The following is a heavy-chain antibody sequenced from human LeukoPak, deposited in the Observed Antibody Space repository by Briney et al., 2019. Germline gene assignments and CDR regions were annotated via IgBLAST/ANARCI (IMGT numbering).Heavy chain of an antibody. J-gene: IGHJ4*02. V-gene: IGHV3-30*04. CDR1: GFTFSSYA. CDR2: ISYDGSNK. Sequence: PGGSLRLSCAAPGFTFSSYAMHWVRQAPGKGLEWVAIISYDGSNKYYADSVKGRFTISRGNSKNTLYLQMNSLRVDDTAVYYCVREPRRGYSNGYPLDYWGQGTLVTVPS. D-gene: IGHD5-18*01. CDR3: VREPRRGYSNGYPLDY.